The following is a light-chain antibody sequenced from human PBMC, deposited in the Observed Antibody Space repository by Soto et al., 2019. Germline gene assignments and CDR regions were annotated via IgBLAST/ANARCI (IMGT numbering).Light chain of an antibody. CDR3: QQLNTYPWT. V-gene: IGKV1-9*01. CDR2: SAS. CDR1: QDIGTY. Sequence: EIQLTQSPSFLSASVGDTVTITCRASQDIGTYLAWYQEQPGKPPRLLVYSASTSQSGLPSRFSGSGSGTVFSLTISSLQPDDFTTYYCQQLNTYPWTFVQGTKVDIK. J-gene: IGKJ1*01.